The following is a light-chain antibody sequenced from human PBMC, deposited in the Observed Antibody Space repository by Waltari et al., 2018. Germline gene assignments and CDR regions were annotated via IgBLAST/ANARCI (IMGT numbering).Light chain of an antibody. CDR2: GAS. Sequence: EIVMTQTPATLSVSPGERATPPCRARQSVRSHLARYPQKPGPAPRRPIYGASTRATGIRDRFSGSGSGIEFTLTIGSRQSEYFAVYYCERYNNLPPGDTFGQGTKLEIK. J-gene: IGKJ2*01. V-gene: IGKV3-15*01. CDR3: ERYNNLPPGDT. CDR1: QSVRSH.